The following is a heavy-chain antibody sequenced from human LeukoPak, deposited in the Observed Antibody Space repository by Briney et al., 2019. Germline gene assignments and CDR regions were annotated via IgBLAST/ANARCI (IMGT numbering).Heavy chain of an antibody. CDR1: GFTFSDYY. CDR2: INIAGSNT. Sequence: GGSLRLSCVASGFTFSDYYMSWIRQAPGKGLEWLSYINIAGSNTHYADSVMGRFTVSRDNAKKSLYLQMNNLRAEDTAVYYCATDGAGFDTWGQGTLVTVSS. J-gene: IGHJ5*02. CDR3: ATDGAGFDT. V-gene: IGHV3-11*01.